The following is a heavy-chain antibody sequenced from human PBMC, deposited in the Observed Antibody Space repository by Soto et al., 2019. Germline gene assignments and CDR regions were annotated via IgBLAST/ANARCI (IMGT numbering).Heavy chain of an antibody. CDR2: IYWDDDK. J-gene: IGHJ4*02. V-gene: IGHV2-5*02. CDR3: AHRPSYCSGGSCYSGFDY. Sequence: QITLKESGPTLVKPTQTLTLTCTFSGFSLSTSGVGVGWIRQPPGKALEWLALIYWDDDKRYSPSLKSRLTITKDTTKNQMXLTMTNMDPVDTATYYCAHRPSYCSGGSCYSGFDYWGQGTLVTVSS. CDR1: GFSLSTSGVG. D-gene: IGHD2-15*01.